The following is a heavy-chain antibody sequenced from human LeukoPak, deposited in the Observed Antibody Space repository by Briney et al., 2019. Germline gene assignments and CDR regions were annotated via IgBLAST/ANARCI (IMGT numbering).Heavy chain of an antibody. Sequence: PGGSLRLSCAASGFKFASFWMTWGRQAPGKGLEWVANIKQDRAEKYYVDSVKGRFTISRDNVKHSLFLQMNNLRADDTAIYYCARAPYYDILTGYYFPGYYMDVWGKGTTVTVSS. CDR3: ARAPYYDILTGYYFPGYYMDV. CDR2: IKQDRAEK. J-gene: IGHJ6*03. CDR1: GFKFASFW. D-gene: IGHD3-9*01. V-gene: IGHV3-7*01.